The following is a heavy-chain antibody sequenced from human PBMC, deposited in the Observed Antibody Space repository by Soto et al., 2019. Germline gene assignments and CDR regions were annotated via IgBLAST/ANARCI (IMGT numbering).Heavy chain of an antibody. J-gene: IGHJ3*02. CDR2: IYWDDDK. D-gene: IGHD6-13*01. Sequence: QITLKESGPTLVKPTQTLTLTCTFSGFSLSTSGVGVGWIRQPPGKALEWLALIYWDDDKRYSPSLKSRLTITKDTSKDQVVLTTTNMGPVDTATYSCAHRGGSSHAFDIWGQGTMVTVSS. V-gene: IGHV2-5*02. CDR1: GFSLSTSGVG. CDR3: AHRGGSSHAFDI.